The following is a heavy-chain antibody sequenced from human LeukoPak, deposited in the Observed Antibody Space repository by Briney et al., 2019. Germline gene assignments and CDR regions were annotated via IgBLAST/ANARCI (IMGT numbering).Heavy chain of an antibody. CDR2: INHSGST. V-gene: IGHV4-34*01. CDR3: ARGGPRGYCSSTSCRRPTRNWFDP. CDR1: GGSFSGYY. Sequence: SETLSLTCAVYGGSFSGYYWSWIRQPPGKGLEWIGEINHSGSTNYNPSLKSRVTISVDTSKNQFSLKLSSVTAADTAVYYCARGGPRGYCSSTSCRRPTRNWFDPWGQGTLVTVSS. J-gene: IGHJ5*02. D-gene: IGHD2-2*01.